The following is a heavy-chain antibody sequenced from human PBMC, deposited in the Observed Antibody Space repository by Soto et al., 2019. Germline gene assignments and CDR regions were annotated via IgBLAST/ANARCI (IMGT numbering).Heavy chain of an antibody. D-gene: IGHD3-9*01. CDR2: ISSSGSTI. CDR1: GFTFSDYY. J-gene: IGHJ5*02. Sequence: QVQLVESGGGLVKPGGSLRLSCAASGFTFSDYYMSWIRQAPGKGLECVSYISSSGSTIYYADSLKGRFTISRDNAKNSLYLQMNSLRAEDTAVYYCARTDYDILPCYLNWFDHWGQGTLVTVSS. V-gene: IGHV3-11*01. CDR3: ARTDYDILPCYLNWFDH.